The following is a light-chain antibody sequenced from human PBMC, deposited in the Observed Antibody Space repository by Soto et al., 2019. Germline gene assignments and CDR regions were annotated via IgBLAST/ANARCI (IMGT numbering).Light chain of an antibody. V-gene: IGLV1-40*01. CDR3: QSYDTSLRAVV. Sequence: QSVLTQPPSVSGDPGQRVTIPCTGGSSNFGAGYDVHWYQQLPGTAPKLLIYASTHRPSGVPDRFSGSKSGTSASLAIFGLQAEDEADYYCQSYDTSLRAVVFGGGTKVTVL. CDR1: SSNFGAGYD. CDR2: AST. J-gene: IGLJ2*01.